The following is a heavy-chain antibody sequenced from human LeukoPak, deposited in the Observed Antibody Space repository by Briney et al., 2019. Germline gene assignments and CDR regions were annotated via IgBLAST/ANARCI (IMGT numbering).Heavy chain of an antibody. CDR1: GYTFTSYG. J-gene: IGHJ4*02. CDR2: ISAYNGNT. CDR3: ARKGSLLWFGELNYYFYY. D-gene: IGHD3-10*01. V-gene: IGHV1-18*01. Sequence: ASVKVSCKASGYTFTSYGISWVRQAPGQGLEWMGWISAYNGNTNYAQKLQGRVTMTTDTSTSTAYMELRSLRSDDTAVYYCARKGSLLWFGELNYYFYYWGQGTLVTVSS.